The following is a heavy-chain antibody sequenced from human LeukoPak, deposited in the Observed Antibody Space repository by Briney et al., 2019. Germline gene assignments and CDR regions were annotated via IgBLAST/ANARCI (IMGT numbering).Heavy chain of an antibody. CDR3: ARTKIFRNWNWFDP. CDR1: GFTVSSNY. V-gene: IGHV3-66*01. D-gene: IGHD1-1*01. CDR2: IYSGGST. Sequence: GGSLRLSCAASGFTVSSNYMSWVRQAPGKGLEWVSGIYSGGSTYYAGSVKGRFTISRDNSKNTLYLQMNSLRAEDTAVYYCARTKIFRNWNWFDPRGQGTLVTVSS. J-gene: IGHJ5*02.